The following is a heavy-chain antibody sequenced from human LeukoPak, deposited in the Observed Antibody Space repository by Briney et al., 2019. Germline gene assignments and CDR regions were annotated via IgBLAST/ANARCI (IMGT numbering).Heavy chain of an antibody. J-gene: IGHJ6*03. Sequence: GGSLRLSCAASGFTVSSNYMSCVRQAPGEGLEWVSVIYSGGSTYYADSVKGRFTISRDNSKNTLYLQMNSLRAEDTAVYYCASGSGSYRTPYYYMDVWGTGTTVTVSS. CDR3: ASGSGSYRTPYYYMDV. V-gene: IGHV3-53*01. CDR2: IYSGGST. D-gene: IGHD3-10*01. CDR1: GFTVSSNY.